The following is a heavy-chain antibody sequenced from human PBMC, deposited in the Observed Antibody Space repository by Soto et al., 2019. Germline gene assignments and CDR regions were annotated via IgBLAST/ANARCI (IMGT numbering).Heavy chain of an antibody. V-gene: IGHV3-21*01. J-gene: IGHJ4*02. CDR3: ARVLTMIVVNPFDY. CDR1: GFTFSSYS. CDR2: ISSSSSYI. Sequence: GGSLRLSCAASGFTFSSYSMNWVRQAPGKGLEWVSSISSSSSYIYYADSVKGRFTISRDNAKNSLYLQMNSLRAEDTAVYYCARVLTMIVVNPFDYWGQGTLVTVSS. D-gene: IGHD3-22*01.